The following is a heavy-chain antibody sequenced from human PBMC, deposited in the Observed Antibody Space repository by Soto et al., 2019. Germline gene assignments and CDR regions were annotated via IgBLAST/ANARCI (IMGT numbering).Heavy chain of an antibody. CDR2: FDPEDGET. Sequence: ASVKVSCKVSGYTLTELSMHWVRQAPGKGLEWMGGFDPEDGETIYAQKFQGRVTMTEDTSTDTAYMELSSLRSEDTAVYYCATSYNRKGRSYFDYWGQGTLVTVSS. D-gene: IGHD1-20*01. CDR3: ATSYNRKGRSYFDY. CDR1: GYTLTELS. J-gene: IGHJ4*02. V-gene: IGHV1-24*01.